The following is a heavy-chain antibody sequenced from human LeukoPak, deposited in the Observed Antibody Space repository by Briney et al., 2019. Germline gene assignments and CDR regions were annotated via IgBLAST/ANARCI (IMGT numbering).Heavy chain of an antibody. CDR3: ALTGIVVVPAAIWDYGMDV. V-gene: IGHV3-23*01. CDR1: GFTFSSYA. J-gene: IGHJ6*04. CDR2: ISGSGGST. D-gene: IGHD2-2*01. Sequence: RGSLRLSCAASGFTFSSYAMSWVRQAPGKGLEWVSAISGSGGSTYYADSVKGRFTISRDNSKNTLYLQMNSLRAEDTAVYYCALTGIVVVPAAIWDYGMDVWGKGTTVTVSS.